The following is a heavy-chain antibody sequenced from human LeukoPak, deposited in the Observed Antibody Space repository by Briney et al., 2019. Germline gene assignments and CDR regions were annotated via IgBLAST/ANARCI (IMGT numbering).Heavy chain of an antibody. CDR2: ISSSSSYI. V-gene: IGHV3-21*01. D-gene: IGHD2-2*01. J-gene: IGHJ5*02. CDR1: GFTFSSYS. CDR3: ARDSSTSFLYWFDP. Sequence: PGGSLRLSCAAPGFTFSSYSMNWVRQAPGKGLEWVSSISSSSSYIYYADSVKGRFTISRDNAKNSLYLQMNSLRAEDTAVYYCARDSSTSFLYWFDPWGQGTLVTVSS.